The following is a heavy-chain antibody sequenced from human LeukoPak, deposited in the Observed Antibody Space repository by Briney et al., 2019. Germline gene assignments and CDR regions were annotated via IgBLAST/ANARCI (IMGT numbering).Heavy chain of an antibody. CDR3: AREAGNYVWGSYRYWFDP. Sequence: ASVKVSCKASGYTFTSYGIGWVRQAPGQGLEWMGWISAYNGNTNYAQKLQGRVTMTTDTSTSTAYMELRSLRSDDTAVYYCAREAGNYVWGSYRYWFDPWGQGTLVTVSS. J-gene: IGHJ5*02. V-gene: IGHV1-18*01. D-gene: IGHD3-16*02. CDR1: GYTFTSYG. CDR2: ISAYNGNT.